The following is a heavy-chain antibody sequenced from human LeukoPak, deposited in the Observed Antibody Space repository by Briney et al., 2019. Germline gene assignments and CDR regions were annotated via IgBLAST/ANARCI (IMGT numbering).Heavy chain of an antibody. CDR1: GVSISSDH. D-gene: IGHD2-8*01. Sequence: KPSETLSLTCAASGVSISSDHWSWIRQPPGKGLEWIGYIYYSGDTNYNPSLKSRVTMIADTSKNQLSLKLSSVTAADTAVYYCARGRVSSNYWGQGTLVTVSS. J-gene: IGHJ4*02. CDR2: IYYSGDT. V-gene: IGHV4-59*01. CDR3: ARGRVSSNY.